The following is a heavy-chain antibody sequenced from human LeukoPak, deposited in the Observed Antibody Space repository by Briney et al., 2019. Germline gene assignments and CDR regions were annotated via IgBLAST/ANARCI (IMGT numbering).Heavy chain of an antibody. CDR1: GGSISSGSYY. D-gene: IGHD3-22*01. CDR2: IYTSGST. V-gene: IGHV4-61*02. CDR3: ARETVADYYDSSGYYPS. J-gene: IGHJ5*02. Sequence: PSETLSLTCTVSGGSISSGSYYWGWIRQPAGRGLEWIVRIYTSGSTNYNPSLKSRVTISVYTSKNQFSLKLSSVTAADTAVYYCARETVADYYDSSGYYPSLGQGTLVTVSS.